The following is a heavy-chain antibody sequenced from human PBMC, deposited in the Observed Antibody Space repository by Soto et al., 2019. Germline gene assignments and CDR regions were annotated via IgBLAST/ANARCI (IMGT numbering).Heavy chain of an antibody. D-gene: IGHD3-22*01. V-gene: IGHV3-7*04. CDR1: GFTFSSYW. J-gene: IGHJ4*02. Sequence: EVQLVESGGGLVQPGGSLRLSCAASGFTFSSYWMSWVRQAPGKGLEWVANIKQDGSEKYYVDSVKGRFTISRDNAPHSKYQXMNSLRAEDTALYYCARLCQLTYYYDGSGSYYFDYWGQGTLVTVSS. CDR2: IKQDGSEK. CDR3: ARLCQLTYYYDGSGSYYFDY.